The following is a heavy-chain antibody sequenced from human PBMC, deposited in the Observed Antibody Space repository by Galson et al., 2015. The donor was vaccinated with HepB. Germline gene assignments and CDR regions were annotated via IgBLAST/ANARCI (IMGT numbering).Heavy chain of an antibody. Sequence: SLRLSCAASGLTFSSYGMHWVRQAPGKGLEWVAVIWYDGSNKYYADSVKGRFTISRDNSKNTLYLQMNSLRAEDTAVYYCARDTGTAAGTVDYWGQGTLVTVSS. J-gene: IGHJ4*02. CDR1: GLTFSSYG. CDR2: IWYDGSNK. CDR3: ARDTGTAAGTVDY. V-gene: IGHV3-33*08. D-gene: IGHD6-13*01.